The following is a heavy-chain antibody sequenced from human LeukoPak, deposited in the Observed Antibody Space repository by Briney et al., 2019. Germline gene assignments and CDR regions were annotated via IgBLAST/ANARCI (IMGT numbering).Heavy chain of an antibody. CDR3: ARVITIFGVPDAFDI. CDR1: GYTFTGYY. J-gene: IGHJ3*02. D-gene: IGHD3-3*01. CDR2: INPNSGGT. V-gene: IGHV1-2*06. Sequence: GASVKVSCKASGYTFTGYYMHWVRQAPGQGLEWMGRINPNSGGTNYAQKFQGRGTMTRDTSISTAYMELSRLRSDDTAVYHCARVITIFGVPDAFDIWGQGTMVTVSS.